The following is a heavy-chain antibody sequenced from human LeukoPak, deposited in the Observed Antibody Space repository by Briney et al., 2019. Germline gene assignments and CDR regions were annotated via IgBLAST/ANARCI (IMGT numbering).Heavy chain of an antibody. V-gene: IGHV1-2*04. Sequence: ASVKVSCKASGYTFTGYYMHWVRQAPGQGLEWMGWINPNSGGTNYAQKFQGWVTMTRDTSISTAYMELSRLRSDDTAVYYCARGGPITIFGVVIDYWGQGTLVTVSS. CDR3: ARGGPITIFGVVIDY. CDR2: INPNSGGT. D-gene: IGHD3-3*01. CDR1: GYTFTGYY. J-gene: IGHJ4*02.